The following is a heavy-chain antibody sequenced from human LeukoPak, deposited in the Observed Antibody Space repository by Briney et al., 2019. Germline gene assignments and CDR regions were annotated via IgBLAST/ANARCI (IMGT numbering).Heavy chain of an antibody. CDR2: INPSGGST. V-gene: IGHV1-46*01. Sequence: ASVKVSCKASGYTFTSYYMHWVRQAPGQGLEWMGIINPSGGSTSYAQKFQGRVTMTRDTSTSTVYMELSSLRSEDAAVYYCVRTPPKGDIDYWGQGTLVTVSS. J-gene: IGHJ4*02. CDR1: GYTFTSYY. D-gene: IGHD2-21*02. CDR3: VRTPPKGDIDY.